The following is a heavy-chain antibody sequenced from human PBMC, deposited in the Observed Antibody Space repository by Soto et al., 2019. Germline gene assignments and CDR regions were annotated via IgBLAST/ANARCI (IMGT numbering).Heavy chain of an antibody. Sequence: AASVKVSCKASGGTFSSYAISWVRQAPGQGLEWRGGVIPIFGTANYAQKFQGRVTITADKSTSTAYMELSSLRSEDTAVYYCARDIVVVPAAILGWFDPWGQGTLVTVSS. CDR1: GGTFSSYA. CDR2: VIPIFGTA. J-gene: IGHJ5*02. CDR3: ARDIVVVPAAILGWFDP. D-gene: IGHD2-2*01. V-gene: IGHV1-69*06.